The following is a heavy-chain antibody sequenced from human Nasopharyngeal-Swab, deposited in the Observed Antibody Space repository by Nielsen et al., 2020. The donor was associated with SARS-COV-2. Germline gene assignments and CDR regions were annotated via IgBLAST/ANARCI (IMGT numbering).Heavy chain of an antibody. CDR2: IRKKASGGTT. D-gene: IGHD3/OR15-3a*01. CDR1: GFIFGDYA. CDR3: IGRLFGQHGAFEH. J-gene: IGHJ4*02. V-gene: IGHV3-49*04. Sequence: GGSLRLSCTTSGFIFGDYAMSWVRQAPGKGLEWVGFIRKKASGGTTEYAASARGRFAISRDDSKSIAYLQIYSLKTEDPAVYDFIGRLFGQHGAFEHWGQGTLVTVSS.